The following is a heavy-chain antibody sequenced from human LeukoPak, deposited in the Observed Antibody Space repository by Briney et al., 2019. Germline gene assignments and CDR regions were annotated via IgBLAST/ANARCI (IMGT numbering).Heavy chain of an antibody. J-gene: IGHJ4*02. CDR2: INHSGST. Sequence: SETLSLTCAVYGGSFSGYYSSWIRHPPGKGLEWIGEINHSGSTNYNPSLKSRVTISVETSKNQFSLKLSSVTAADTAVYYCARVSLRPRGYSGYGVDYWGQGTLVTVSS. D-gene: IGHD5-12*01. V-gene: IGHV4-34*01. CDR1: GGSFSGYY. CDR3: ARVSLRPRGYSGYGVDY.